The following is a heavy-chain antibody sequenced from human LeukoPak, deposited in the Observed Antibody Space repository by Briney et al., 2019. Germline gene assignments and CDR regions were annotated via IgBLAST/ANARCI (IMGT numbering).Heavy chain of an antibody. CDR1: GFTFSSYW. D-gene: IGHD2-21*02. Sequence: GGSLRLSCAASGFTFSSYWMHWVRQAPGKGLVWVSRIYSDGTSTSYADSVKGRFTISRDNAKNTLNLQMNSLRAEDTALYYCARGFVLGAAKNYFDYWGQGALVTVSS. CDR2: IYSDGTST. V-gene: IGHV3-74*01. CDR3: ARGFVLGAAKNYFDY. J-gene: IGHJ4*02.